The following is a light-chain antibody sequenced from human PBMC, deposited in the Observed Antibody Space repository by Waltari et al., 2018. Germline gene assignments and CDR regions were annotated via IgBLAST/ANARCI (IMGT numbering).Light chain of an antibody. Sequence: AIRMTQSPSSFSASKGDRVTITCRANQNIGSYLAWYQQKPGKAPKLLIYASSTLQSGVPSRFIGSGSGTDFTLTISCLQSEDCATYYCQQYYTYPRTFGQGTFVEV. CDR3: QQYYTYPRT. J-gene: IGKJ1*01. CDR2: ASS. V-gene: IGKV1-8*01. CDR1: QNIGSY.